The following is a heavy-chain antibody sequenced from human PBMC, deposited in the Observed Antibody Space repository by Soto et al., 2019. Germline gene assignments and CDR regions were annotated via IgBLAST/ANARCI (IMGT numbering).Heavy chain of an antibody. D-gene: IGHD1-7*01. V-gene: IGHV4-4*02. CDR3: ARSPLELRGRYDY. J-gene: IGHJ4*02. Sequence: SETLSLTCAVSGGSISSSNWWSWVRQPPGKGLEWIGEIYHSGSTNYNPSLKSRVTISVDKSKNQFSLKLSSVTAADTAVYYCARSPLELRGRYDYWGQGTLVTVSS. CDR1: GGSISSSNW. CDR2: IYHSGST.